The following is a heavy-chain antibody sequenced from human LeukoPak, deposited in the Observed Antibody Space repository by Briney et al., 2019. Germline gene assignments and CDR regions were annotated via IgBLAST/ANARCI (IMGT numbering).Heavy chain of an antibody. V-gene: IGHV3-33*06. CDR2: IWIDGSNM. CDR1: GFTFSDYG. Sequence: GRSLRLSCAASGFTFSDYGMHWVRQAPGKGLEWEAVIWIDGSNMHYADSVKGRFTISRDNSKKTLYLQMHSLRAEDTAVYYCAKRGDSTKYFDYWGQGTLVTVSS. J-gene: IGHJ4*02. D-gene: IGHD3-16*01. CDR3: AKRGDSTKYFDY.